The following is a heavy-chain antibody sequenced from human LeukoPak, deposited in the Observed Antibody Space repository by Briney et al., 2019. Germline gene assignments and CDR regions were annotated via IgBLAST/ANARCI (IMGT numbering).Heavy chain of an antibody. Sequence: GRSLRLSCAASGFTFSSYGMHWVRQAPGKGLEWVAVISYDGSNKYYADSVKGRFTISRDNSKNTLYLQMNSLRAEDTAVYYCAKLHSVVRSLEAFDYWGQGTLVTVSS. J-gene: IGHJ4*02. CDR1: GFTFSSYG. CDR2: ISYDGSNK. V-gene: IGHV3-30*18. D-gene: IGHD4-23*01. CDR3: AKLHSVVRSLEAFDY.